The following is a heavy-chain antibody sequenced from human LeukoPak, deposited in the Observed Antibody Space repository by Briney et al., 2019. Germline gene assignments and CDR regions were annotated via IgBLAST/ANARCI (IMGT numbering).Heavy chain of an antibody. D-gene: IGHD4-17*01. CDR2: IYHSGST. Sequence: SQTLSLTCAVSGGSISSGGYSWSWIRQPPGKGLEWIGYIYHSGSTYYNPSLKSRVTISVDGSKNQFSLKLSSVTAADTAVYYCAGDGDYGYFDLWGRGTLVTVSS. CDR1: GGSISSGGYS. V-gene: IGHV4-30-2*01. CDR3: AGDGDYGYFDL. J-gene: IGHJ2*01.